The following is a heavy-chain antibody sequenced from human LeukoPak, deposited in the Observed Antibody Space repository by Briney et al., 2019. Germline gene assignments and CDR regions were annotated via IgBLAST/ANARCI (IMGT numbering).Heavy chain of an antibody. D-gene: IGHD6-13*01. CDR3: ARDVGIAAAGDDY. V-gene: IGHV1-2*02. Sequence: ASVEVSCKASGYTFTGYYMHWVRQAPGQGLEWMGWINPNSGGTNYAQKFQGRVTMTRDTSISTAYMELSRLRSDDTAVYYCARDVGIAAAGDDYWGQGTLFTVSS. CDR1: GYTFTGYY. CDR2: INPNSGGT. J-gene: IGHJ4*02.